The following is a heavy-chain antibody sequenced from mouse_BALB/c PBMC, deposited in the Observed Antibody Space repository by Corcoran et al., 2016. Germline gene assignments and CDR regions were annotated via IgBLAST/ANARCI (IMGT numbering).Heavy chain of an antibody. V-gene: IGHV1-18*01. Sequence: EVLLQQSGPELVKPGASVKIPCKASGYTFTDYNMDWVKQSHGKSLEWIGDINPNNGGTIYNQKFKGEATLTVDKSSSTAYMELRSLTSEDTAVYYCARSTMISYYFDYWGQGTTLTVSS. J-gene: IGHJ2*01. CDR3: ARSTMISYYFDY. CDR2: INPNNGGT. CDR1: GYTFTDYN. D-gene: IGHD2-4*01.